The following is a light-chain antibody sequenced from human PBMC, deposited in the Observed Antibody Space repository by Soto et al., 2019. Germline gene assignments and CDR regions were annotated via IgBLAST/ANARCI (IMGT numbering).Light chain of an antibody. Sequence: DIQMTQSPSSVSASVGDRVRITCRASQGISNWLAWYQQKPGRAPKLLIYAASSLQSGVSSRFSGSGSGTDFTLTISILQPEDFATYYCQQGNSFPFTFGPGTKVDIK. CDR2: AAS. V-gene: IGKV1D-12*01. CDR1: QGISNW. J-gene: IGKJ3*01. CDR3: QQGNSFPFT.